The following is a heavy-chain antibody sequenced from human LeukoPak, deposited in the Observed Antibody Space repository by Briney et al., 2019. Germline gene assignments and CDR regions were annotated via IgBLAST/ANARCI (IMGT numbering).Heavy chain of an antibody. D-gene: IGHD5-24*01. CDR3: ARGGGDGYNKGGYYFDY. V-gene: IGHV1-8*03. J-gene: IGHJ4*02. CDR2: MNPNSGNT. Sequence: ASVKVSCKASGYTFTSYDINWVRQATGQGLEWMGWMNPNSGNTGYAQKFQGRVTITRNTSISTAYMELSSLRSEDTGVYYCARGGGDGYNKGGYYFDYWGQGTLVTVSS. CDR1: GYTFTSYD.